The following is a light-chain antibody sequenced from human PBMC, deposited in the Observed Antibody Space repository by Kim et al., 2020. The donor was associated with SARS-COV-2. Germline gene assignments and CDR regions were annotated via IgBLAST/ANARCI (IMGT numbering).Light chain of an antibody. Sequence: SSELTQDPAVSVALGQTVRITCQGDSLRRYYASWYQQKPGQAPGLVIYGKNNRPSGIPDRFSGSSSGNTASLTITGAQAEDEADYYCNSRDSSGNHLVYV. CDR2: GKN. V-gene: IGLV3-19*01. CDR3: NSRDSSGNHLVYV. CDR1: SLRRYY. J-gene: IGLJ1*01.